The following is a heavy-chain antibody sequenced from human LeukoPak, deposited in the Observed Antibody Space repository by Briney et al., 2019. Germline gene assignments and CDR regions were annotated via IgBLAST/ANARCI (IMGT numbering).Heavy chain of an antibody. J-gene: IGHJ4*02. CDR3: ARLDYYDSSGLF. V-gene: IGHV1-69*13. D-gene: IGHD3-22*01. Sequence: GASVKVSCKASGGTFSSYAISWVRQAPGQGLEWMGGIIPIFGTANYAQKFQGRVTITADESTSTAYMELSSPRSEDTAVCYCARLDYYDSSGLFWGQGTLVTVSS. CDR2: IIPIFGTA. CDR1: GGTFSSYA.